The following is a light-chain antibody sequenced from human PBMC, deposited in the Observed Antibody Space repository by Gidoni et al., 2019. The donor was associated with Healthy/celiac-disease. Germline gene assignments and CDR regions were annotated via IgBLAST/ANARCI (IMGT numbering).Light chain of an antibody. CDR1: HSVSSSY. Sequence: EIVLTQSPGTLSLSPGERATLSCRASHSVSSSYLAWYQQKPGQAPRLLIYGASSRATGIPDRFSGSGSGTDFTLTISRLEPEDFAVYYCQQYGSSRDTFXXXTKLEIK. J-gene: IGKJ2*01. V-gene: IGKV3-20*01. CDR3: QQYGSSRDT. CDR2: GAS.